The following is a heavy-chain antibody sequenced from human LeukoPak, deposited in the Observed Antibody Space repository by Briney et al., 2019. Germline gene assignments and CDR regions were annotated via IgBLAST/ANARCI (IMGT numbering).Heavy chain of an antibody. CDR2: ISSSSSYI. Sequence: GGSLRLSCAASGFTFSSYSMNWVRRAPGKGLEWVSSISSSSSYIYYADSVKGRFTISRDNAKNSLYLQMNSLRAEDTAVYYCARDGVLGLDYWGQGTLVTVSS. CDR3: ARDGVLGLDY. CDR1: GFTFSSYS. V-gene: IGHV3-21*01. J-gene: IGHJ4*02. D-gene: IGHD3-3*02.